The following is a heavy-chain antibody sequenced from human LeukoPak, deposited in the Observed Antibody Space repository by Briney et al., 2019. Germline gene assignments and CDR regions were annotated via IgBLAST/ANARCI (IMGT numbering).Heavy chain of an antibody. CDR1: GYTFTGYY. CDR3: ARDSFGIWFGELSFYYYRDV. D-gene: IGHD3-10*01. Sequence: ASVKVSCKASGYTFTGYYMHWVRQAPGQGLEWMGWINPNSGGTNYAQKFQGRVTMTRDTSIRTAYMELSRLRSDDTAVYYCARDSFGIWFGELSFYYYRDVWGKGTTVTVSS. CDR2: INPNSGGT. V-gene: IGHV1-2*02. J-gene: IGHJ6*03.